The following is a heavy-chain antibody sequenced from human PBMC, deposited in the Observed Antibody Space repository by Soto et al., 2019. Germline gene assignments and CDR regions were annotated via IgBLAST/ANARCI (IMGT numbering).Heavy chain of an antibody. D-gene: IGHD5-18*01. V-gene: IGHV1-18*01. Sequence: VKVSCKASGYTFTSYGISWVRQAPGQGLEWMGWISAYNGNTNYAQKLQGRVTMTTDTSTSTAYMELRSLRSDDTAVYYCARGEDTAMVHYYGMDVWGQGTTVTVSS. J-gene: IGHJ6*02. CDR1: GYTFTSYG. CDR3: ARGEDTAMVHYYGMDV. CDR2: ISAYNGNT.